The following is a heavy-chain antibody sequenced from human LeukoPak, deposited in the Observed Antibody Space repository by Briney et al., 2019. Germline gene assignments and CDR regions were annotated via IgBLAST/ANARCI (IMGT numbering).Heavy chain of an antibody. Sequence: PGGSLRLSCAVSGLTVNSNYMTWVRQAPGKGLEWVSAVSGSGSSTYYADSVKGRFTISRDNSKNTLYLQMNSLRAEDTAVYYCAKGGGYDFWSGGFDYWGQGTLGTVSS. D-gene: IGHD3-3*01. J-gene: IGHJ4*02. V-gene: IGHV3-23*01. CDR2: VSGSGSST. CDR3: AKGGGYDFWSGGFDY. CDR1: GLTVNSNY.